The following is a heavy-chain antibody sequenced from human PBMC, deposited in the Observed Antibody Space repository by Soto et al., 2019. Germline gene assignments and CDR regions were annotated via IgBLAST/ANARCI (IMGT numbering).Heavy chain of an antibody. D-gene: IGHD3-10*01. V-gene: IGHV4-34*01. J-gene: IGHJ4*02. CDR1: GGSFSGYC. CDR2: INHSGSA. Sequence: SETLSLTCAVYGGSFSGYCWSWIRQPPGKGLEWIGEINHSGSANYNPSLKSRVTISVDTSKNQFSLKLSSVTAADTAVYYCARGRRLIIHYLTMVFTSPYYFDYWGQGTLVTVSS. CDR3: ARGRRLIIHYLTMVFTSPYYFDY.